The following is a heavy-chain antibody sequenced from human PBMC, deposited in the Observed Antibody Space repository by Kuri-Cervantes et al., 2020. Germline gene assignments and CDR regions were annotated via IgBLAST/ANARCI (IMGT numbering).Heavy chain of an antibody. CDR2: MSGSGDST. V-gene: IGHV3-23*01. Sequence: GGSLRLSCAASGFTFSAYAMNWVRQSPGKGLEWVSAMSGSGDSTYYADSVKGRFTISRDNSKNTLYLQMNSLRAEDTAVYYCARGRWNDLFAWFDPWGQGTLVTVSS. J-gene: IGHJ5*02. CDR1: GFTFSAYA. D-gene: IGHD1-1*01. CDR3: ARGRWNDLFAWFDP.